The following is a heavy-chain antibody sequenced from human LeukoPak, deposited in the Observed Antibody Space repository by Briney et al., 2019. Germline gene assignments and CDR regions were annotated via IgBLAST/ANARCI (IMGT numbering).Heavy chain of an antibody. Sequence: ASVKVSCKVFGYTLTELSMHWVRQAPGKGLEWMGGFDPEDGETIYAQKFQGRVTMTEDTSTDTAYMELSSLRSEDTAVYYCATGQWLVGTPFDYWGQGTLVTVSS. CDR1: GYTLTELS. D-gene: IGHD6-19*01. CDR3: ATGQWLVGTPFDY. J-gene: IGHJ4*02. V-gene: IGHV1-24*01. CDR2: FDPEDGET.